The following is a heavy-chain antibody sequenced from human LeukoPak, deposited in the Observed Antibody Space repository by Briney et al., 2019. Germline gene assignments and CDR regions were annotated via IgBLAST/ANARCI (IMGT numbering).Heavy chain of an antibody. Sequence: KTGRSLRLSCAASGFTFDDYAMHWVRQAPGKGLEWVSGISWNSGSIGYADSVEGRFTISRDNAKNSLYLQMNSLRAEDMALYYCAKDKFVGDCSGGSCYSYFDYWGQGTLVTVSS. CDR3: AKDKFVGDCSGGSCYSYFDY. J-gene: IGHJ4*02. V-gene: IGHV3-9*03. CDR1: GFTFDDYA. D-gene: IGHD2-15*01. CDR2: ISWNSGSI.